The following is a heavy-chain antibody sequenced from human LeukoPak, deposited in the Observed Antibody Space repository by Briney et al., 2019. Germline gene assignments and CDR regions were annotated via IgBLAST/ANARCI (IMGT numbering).Heavy chain of an antibody. CDR3: ARDPGYHFYYYMDV. Sequence: GRSLRLPGAASGFTFDDYAMHWVRQTPGKGLEWVSGISWNSGATVYADSVKGRFTISRDNAKNSLSLQMNSLRLEDTALYFCARDPGYHFYYYMDVWGKGTTVTVSS. J-gene: IGHJ6*03. CDR2: ISWNSGAT. V-gene: IGHV3-9*01. CDR1: GFTFDDYA.